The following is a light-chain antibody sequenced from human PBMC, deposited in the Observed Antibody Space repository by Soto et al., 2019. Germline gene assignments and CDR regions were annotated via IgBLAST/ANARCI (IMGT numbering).Light chain of an antibody. CDR3: QQYRTSPRT. CDR1: QSISRN. V-gene: IGKV3-20*01. Sequence: EIVLTQSPATLSVSPGERATLSCRASQSISRNLAWYQQKPGQAPRLLVFRASTRATNIPARFSGSGSGTDFTLTISRLEPEDFAVYICQQYRTSPRTFGQGTRLEIK. J-gene: IGKJ5*01. CDR2: RAS.